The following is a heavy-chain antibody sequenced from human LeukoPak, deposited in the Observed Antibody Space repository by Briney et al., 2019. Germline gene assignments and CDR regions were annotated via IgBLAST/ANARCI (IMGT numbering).Heavy chain of an antibody. CDR3: ARVSGYDWESFYAY. Sequence: SETLSLTCTVSGGSISSGSYYWSWIRQPAGKGLEGIGRIYTSGSTNYIPSLKRRVTISVDTSKNQFSLKLSSVTAADTAMYYCARVSGYDWESFYAYWGQGSLVTVSS. J-gene: IGHJ4*02. CDR2: IYTSGST. V-gene: IGHV4-61*02. CDR1: GGSISSGSYY. D-gene: IGHD5-12*01.